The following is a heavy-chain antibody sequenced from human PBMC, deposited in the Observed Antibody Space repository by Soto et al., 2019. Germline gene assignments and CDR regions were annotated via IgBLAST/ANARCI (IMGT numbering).Heavy chain of an antibody. D-gene: IGHD3-3*01. Sequence: SETLSLTCTVSGGSISSSSYYWGWIRQPPGKGLEWIGSIYYSGSTYYNPSLKSRVTISVDTSKNQFSLKLSSVTAADTAVYYCARDIGNRDFWSGLSQKRSAYYFDYWGQGTLVTVSS. V-gene: IGHV4-39*02. J-gene: IGHJ4*02. CDR2: IYYSGST. CDR3: ARDIGNRDFWSGLSQKRSAYYFDY. CDR1: GGSISSSSYY.